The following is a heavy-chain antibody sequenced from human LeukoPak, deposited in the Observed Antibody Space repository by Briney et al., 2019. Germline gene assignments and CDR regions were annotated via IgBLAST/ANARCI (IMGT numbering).Heavy chain of an antibody. J-gene: IGHJ3*02. D-gene: IGHD4-23*01. CDR2: IYPGDSDT. CDR3: ARHPSRRRGCYGGWAFDI. CDR1: GYSFTSYW. V-gene: IGHV5-51*01. Sequence: GESLKISCKGSGYSFTSYWIGWVRQMPGKGLEWMGIIYPGDSDTRYSPSFQGQVTISADKSISTAYLQWSGLKASDTAMYYCARHPSRRRGCYGGWAFDIWGQGTMVTVSS.